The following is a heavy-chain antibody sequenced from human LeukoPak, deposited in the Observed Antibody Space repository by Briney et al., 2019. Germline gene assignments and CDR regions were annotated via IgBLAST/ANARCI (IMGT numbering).Heavy chain of an antibody. CDR3: ARQKEGGSSTDYWYFDL. V-gene: IGHV4-59*08. D-gene: IGHD4-11*01. CDR2: IYYSGST. J-gene: IGHJ2*01. Sequence: SETLSLTCTVSGGSISSYYWSWIRQPPGKGLEWIGYIYYSGSTNYNPSLKSRVTISVDTSKNQFSLELSSVTAADTAVYYCARQKEGGSSTDYWYFDLWGRGTLVTVSS. CDR1: GGSISSYY.